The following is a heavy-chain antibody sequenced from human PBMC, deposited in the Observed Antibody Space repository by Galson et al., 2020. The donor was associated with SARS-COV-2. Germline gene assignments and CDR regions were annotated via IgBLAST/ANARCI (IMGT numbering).Heavy chain of an antibody. J-gene: IGHJ4*02. Sequence: QAGGSLRLSCEASGFPYSSYAMSWVRQAPGKGLEWVSAIRGSGGSTHYADSVQGRFTISRDNSKNTLYLQMNSLRAEDTAVYYCAKVLWFGELLERADFDYWGQGTLVTVSS. CDR3: AKVLWFGELLERADFDY. D-gene: IGHD3-10*01. CDR2: IRGSGGST. CDR1: GFPYSSYA. V-gene: IGHV3-23*01.